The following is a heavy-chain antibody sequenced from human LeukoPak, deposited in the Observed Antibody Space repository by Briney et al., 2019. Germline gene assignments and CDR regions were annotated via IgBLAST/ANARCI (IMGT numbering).Heavy chain of an antibody. CDR2: IDWDDDK. Sequence: ESGPTLVNPTQTLTLTCTFSGFSLSTSGMCVSWIRQPPGKALEWLARIDWDDDKKYNTSLKTRLTISKDTSKNQVVLTMTNMDPVDTATYYCARIANGWPKYVGAFDIWGQGTKVTVSS. J-gene: IGHJ3*02. D-gene: IGHD6-19*01. CDR1: GFSLSTSGMC. V-gene: IGHV2-70*11. CDR3: ARIANGWPKYVGAFDI.